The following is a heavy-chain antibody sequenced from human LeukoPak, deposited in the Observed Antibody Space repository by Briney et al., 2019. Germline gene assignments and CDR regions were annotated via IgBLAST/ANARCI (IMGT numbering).Heavy chain of an antibody. CDR1: GGSISSYY. V-gene: IGHV4-59*08. J-gene: IGHJ6*02. CDR3: ARGVCTSSSCYAGDYGMDV. Sequence: PSETLSLTCTVSGGSISSYYWSWIRQPPGKGLEWIGYISHSGSTNYNPSLKSRVTISLDTSKSQFSLRLSSVTAADTAVYCCARGVCTSSSCYAGDYGMDVWGQGTTVTVS. D-gene: IGHD2-2*01. CDR2: ISHSGST.